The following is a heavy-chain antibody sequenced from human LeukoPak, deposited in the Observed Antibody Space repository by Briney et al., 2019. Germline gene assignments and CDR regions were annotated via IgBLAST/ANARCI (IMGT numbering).Heavy chain of an antibody. CDR1: GGSFSGYH. CDR2: INHSGSA. Sequence: SETLSLTCAVYGGSFSGYHGTWIRQPPGKGLEWIGEINHSGSANYSPSLKSRVTISVDTSKNQFSLKVTSVTAADTAVYYCARRAWYYDILNGSRGGTDVWGQGTTVTVSS. J-gene: IGHJ6*02. D-gene: IGHD3-9*01. V-gene: IGHV4-34*01. CDR3: ARRAWYYDILNGSRGGTDV.